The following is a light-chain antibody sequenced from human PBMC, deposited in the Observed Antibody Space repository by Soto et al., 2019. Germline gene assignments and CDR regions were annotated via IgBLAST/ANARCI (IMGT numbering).Light chain of an antibody. J-gene: IGLJ7*01. Sequence: QSVLTQPPSASGTPGQRVTISCSGSRSNIGSNTVNWYQQLPGTAPKLLMYSNDQRPSGVPDRFSGSKSGTSASLAISGLQSEDEADYYCAAWDDSLSGAVFGGGTQLTVL. V-gene: IGLV1-44*01. CDR3: AAWDDSLSGAV. CDR1: RSNIGSNT. CDR2: SND.